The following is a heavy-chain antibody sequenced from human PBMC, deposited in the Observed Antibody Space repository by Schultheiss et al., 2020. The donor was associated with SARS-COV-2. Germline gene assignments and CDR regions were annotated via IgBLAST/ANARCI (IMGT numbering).Heavy chain of an antibody. CDR1: GGSISSYY. Sequence: GSLRLSCTVSGGSISSYYWSWIRQPPGKGLEWIGYIYYSGSTNYNPSLKSRVTMSVDMSNDQFSLKLSSVTAADTAVYYCAREYYDFWSGTLSPMYNWFDPWGQGTLVTVSS. V-gene: IGHV4-59*01. CDR3: AREYYDFWSGTLSPMYNWFDP. CDR2: IYYSGST. J-gene: IGHJ5*02. D-gene: IGHD3-3*01.